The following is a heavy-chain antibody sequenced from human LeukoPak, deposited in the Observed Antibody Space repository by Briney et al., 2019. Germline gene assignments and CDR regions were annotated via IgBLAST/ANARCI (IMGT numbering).Heavy chain of an antibody. CDR2: IYSGGST. D-gene: IGHD3-3*01. V-gene: IGHV3-66*01. CDR1: GFTVSSNY. CDR3: VASHPYDFWSGYPN. J-gene: IGHJ4*02. Sequence: QPGGSLRLSCAASGFTVSSNYMSWVRQAPGKGLEWVSVIYSGGSTYYADSVKGRFTISRDNPKNTLYLQMNSLRAEDTAVYYCVASHPYDFWSGYPNWGQGTLVTVSS.